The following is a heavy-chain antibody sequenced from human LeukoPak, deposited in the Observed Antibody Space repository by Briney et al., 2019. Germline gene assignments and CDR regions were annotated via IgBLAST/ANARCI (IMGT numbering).Heavy chain of an antibody. CDR3: ANSMVRGVTQYFQH. V-gene: IGHV3-23*01. CDR2: ISGSGGST. D-gene: IGHD3-10*01. Sequence: GGSLRLSCAASGFTFSSYAMSWVRQAPGKGLEWVSAISGSGGSTYYADSVKGRFTISRDNSKNTLYPQMNSLRAEDTAVYYCANSMVRGVTQYFQHWGQGTLVTVSS. CDR1: GFTFSSYA. J-gene: IGHJ1*01.